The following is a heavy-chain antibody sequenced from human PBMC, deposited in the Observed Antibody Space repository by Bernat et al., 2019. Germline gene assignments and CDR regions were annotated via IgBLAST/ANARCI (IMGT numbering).Heavy chain of an antibody. CDR2: ISYDGSNK. CDR1: GFTFSSYG. CDR3: AKDGGRCFDWLYLDY. J-gene: IGHJ4*02. D-gene: IGHD3-9*01. Sequence: QVQLVESGGGVVQPGRSLRLSCAASGFTFSSYGMHWVRQAPGKGLEWVAVISYDGSNKYYADSVKGRFTISRDNSKNTLYLQMNSLRAEDTAVYYCAKDGGRCFDWLYLDYWGQGTLVTVSS. V-gene: IGHV3-30*18.